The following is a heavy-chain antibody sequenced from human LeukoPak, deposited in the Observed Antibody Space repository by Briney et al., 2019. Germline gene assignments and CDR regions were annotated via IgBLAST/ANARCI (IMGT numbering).Heavy chain of an antibody. V-gene: IGHV4-4*07. Sequence: SETLSLTCTVSGGSISSYYWSWIRQPAGKGLEWIGRIYTSGSTNYNPSLKSRVTMSVDTSKNQFSLKLSSVTAADTAVYYCAGGQRIAARPNDAFDIWGQGTMVTVSS. CDR3: AGGQRIAARPNDAFDI. CDR2: IYTSGST. J-gene: IGHJ3*02. CDR1: GGSISSYY. D-gene: IGHD6-6*01.